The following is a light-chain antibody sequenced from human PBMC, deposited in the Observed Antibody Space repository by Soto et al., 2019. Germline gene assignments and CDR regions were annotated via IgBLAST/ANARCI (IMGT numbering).Light chain of an antibody. CDR2: GSS. CDR1: QSVSSN. Sequence: DIVMTQSPGTLSVSPGERATLSCRASQSVSSNLAWYQQKPGQSPRLLIYGSSTRATGIPARFSGSGSGTQFTLTISSLQSEDFAVYFCQQYNNWPYTFGQGTKLEIK. V-gene: IGKV3-15*01. CDR3: QQYNNWPYT. J-gene: IGKJ2*01.